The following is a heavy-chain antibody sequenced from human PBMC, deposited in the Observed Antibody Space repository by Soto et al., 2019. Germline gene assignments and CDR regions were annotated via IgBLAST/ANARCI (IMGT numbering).Heavy chain of an antibody. V-gene: IGHV1-3*01. CDR3: ARDYSSSFQFDS. CDR2: INAGNGNT. J-gene: IGHJ4*02. Sequence: ASVKVSCKASGYTFTSYAMHWVRQAPGQRLEWMGWINAGNGNTKYSQKFQGRVTITRDTSASTAYMELSSLRSEDTAVYYCARDYSSSFQFDSWGQGTLVPLSS. CDR1: GYTFTSYA. D-gene: IGHD6-19*01.